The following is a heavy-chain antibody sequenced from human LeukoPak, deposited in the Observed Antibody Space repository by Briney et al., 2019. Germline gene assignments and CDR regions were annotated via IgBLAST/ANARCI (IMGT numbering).Heavy chain of an antibody. CDR3: AKMGGRIAVAGYRFDY. CDR2: ISGSGGST. V-gene: IGHV3-23*01. CDR1: GFTFSSYA. J-gene: IGHJ4*02. Sequence: PGGSLRLSCAASGFTFSSYAMSWVRQAPGKGLEWVSAISGSGGSTYYADSVKGRFTISRDNSKNTLYLQMNSLRAEDTAVYYCAKMGGRIAVAGYRFDYWGQGTLVTVSS. D-gene: IGHD6-19*01.